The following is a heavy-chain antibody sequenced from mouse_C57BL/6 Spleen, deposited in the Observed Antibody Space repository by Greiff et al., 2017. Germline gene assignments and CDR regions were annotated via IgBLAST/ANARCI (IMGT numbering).Heavy chain of an antibody. CDR3: ARHEDPLNYYGSSFDY. CDR1: GYTFTEYT. Sequence: QVQLQQSGAELVKPGASVKLSCKASGYTFTEYTIHWVKQRSGQGLEWIGWFYPGSGSIKYNEKFKDKATLTADKSSSTVYMGLSRLTSEDSAVYFCARHEDPLNYYGSSFDYWGQGTTLTVSS. V-gene: IGHV1-62-2*01. J-gene: IGHJ2*01. D-gene: IGHD1-1*01. CDR2: FYPGSGSI.